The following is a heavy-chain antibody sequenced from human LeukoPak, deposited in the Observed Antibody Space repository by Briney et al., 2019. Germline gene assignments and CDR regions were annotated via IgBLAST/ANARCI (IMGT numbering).Heavy chain of an antibody. CDR2: ISGSGGST. Sequence: PGGSLRLSCAASGFTFSSYAMSWVRQAPGKGLEWVSAISGSGGSTYYADSVKGRFTISRDNSKNTLYLQMNSLRAEDTAVYYCAKDMAARSTSGRDAGYWGQGTLVTVSS. V-gene: IGHV3-23*01. CDR1: GFTFSSYA. CDR3: AKDMAARSTSGRDAGY. J-gene: IGHJ4*02. D-gene: IGHD6-6*01.